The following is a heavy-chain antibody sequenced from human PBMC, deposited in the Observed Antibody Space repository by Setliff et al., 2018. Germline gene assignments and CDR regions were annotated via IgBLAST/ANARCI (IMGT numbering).Heavy chain of an antibody. J-gene: IGHJ6*03. CDR3: ARMSGFQYMDV. CDR2: IYTSWST. CDR1: GDSISSRTHY. V-gene: IGHV4-61*09. Sequence: SETLSLTCTVSGDSISSRTHYWSWIRQPAGKGLEWLGQIYTSWSTNYNPSLKGRATLSIDASKRQFSLKLTSVTAADTAVYYCARMSGFQYMDVWGKGTTVTVSS. D-gene: IGHD3-3*01.